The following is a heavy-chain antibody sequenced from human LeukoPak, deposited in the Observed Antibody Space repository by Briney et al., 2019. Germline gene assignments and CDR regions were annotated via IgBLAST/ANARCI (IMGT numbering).Heavy chain of an antibody. D-gene: IGHD3-10*01. J-gene: IGHJ4*02. CDR1: GFTFSSYA. Sequence: GGSLRLSCAASGFTFSSYAMSWVRQAPGKGLEWVSVISDRGAATYYVDSVKGRFFISRDNSKNTLYMQMNSLRAEDTAVYYCAKVSSREFDYWGQGTLVTVSS. CDR2: ISDRGAAT. CDR3: AKVSSREFDY. V-gene: IGHV3-23*01.